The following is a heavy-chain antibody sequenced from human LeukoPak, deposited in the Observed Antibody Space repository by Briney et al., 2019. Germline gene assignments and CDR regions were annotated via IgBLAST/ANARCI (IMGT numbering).Heavy chain of an antibody. CDR2: ISSSGSYI. V-gene: IGHV3-21*01. CDR1: GFTFRSYS. J-gene: IGHJ4*02. Sequence: PGGSLRLSCAASGFTFRSYSMNWVRQAPGKGLEWVSFISSSGSYIYYADSVKGRFTISRDNAKNSLYLQMNSLRAEDTAVYYCARETEMANLDYWGQGTLVTVSS. CDR3: ARETEMANLDY. D-gene: IGHD5-24*01.